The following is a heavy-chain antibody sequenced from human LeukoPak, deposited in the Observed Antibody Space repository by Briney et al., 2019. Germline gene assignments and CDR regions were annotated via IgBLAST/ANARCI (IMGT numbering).Heavy chain of an antibody. Sequence: GGSLRPSCAASGFTFRDFSMHWVRQAPGKGLDWLSLISGDADTTHYADSVKGRFTISRDNNKNSLYLQMNGLRLDDTAFYYCAKGNNSLSYNFDYWGQGTLATVSS. CDR3: AKGNNSLSYNFDY. CDR2: ISGDADTT. D-gene: IGHD2/OR15-2a*01. V-gene: IGHV3-43*02. CDR1: GFTFRDFS. J-gene: IGHJ4*01.